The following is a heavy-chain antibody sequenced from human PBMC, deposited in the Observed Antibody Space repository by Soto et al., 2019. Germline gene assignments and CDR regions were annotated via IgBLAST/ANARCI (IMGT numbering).Heavy chain of an antibody. CDR1: GGTFSSYT. CDR2: IIPILGIA. CDR3: ARVAGDDILTGPYDY. V-gene: IGHV1-69*02. Sequence: GASVKVSCKASGGTFSSYTISWVRQAPGQGLEWMGRIIPILGIANYAQKFQGRVTITTDKSTSTAYMELSSLRSEDTAVYYCARVAGDDILTGPYDYWGQGTLVTVSS. J-gene: IGHJ4*02. D-gene: IGHD3-9*01.